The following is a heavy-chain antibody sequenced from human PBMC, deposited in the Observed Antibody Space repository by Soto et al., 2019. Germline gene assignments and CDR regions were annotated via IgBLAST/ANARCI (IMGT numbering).Heavy chain of an antibody. CDR3: AAVPPYYDFWSGYYTTFDY. CDR2: IVVGSGNT. J-gene: IGHJ4*02. CDR1: GFTFTSSA. Sequence: ASVKVSCKASGFTFTSSAVQWVRQARGQRLEWIGWIVVGSGNTNYAQKFQERVTITRDMSTSTAYMELSSLRSEDTAVYYCAAVPPYYDFWSGYYTTFDYWGQGTLVTVSS. D-gene: IGHD3-3*01. V-gene: IGHV1-58*01.